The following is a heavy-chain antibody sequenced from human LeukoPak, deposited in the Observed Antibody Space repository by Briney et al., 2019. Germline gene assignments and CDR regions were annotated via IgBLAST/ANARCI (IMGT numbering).Heavy chain of an antibody. D-gene: IGHD3-3*01. CDR1: GYPISSGYY. CDR3: ARPYYDFWSGFDWQNYYYMDV. CDR2: IYHSGST. V-gene: IGHV4-38-2*02. J-gene: IGHJ6*03. Sequence: SETLSLTCTVSGYPISSGYYWGWIRQPPGKGLEWIGSIYHSGSTYYNPSLKSRVTISVDTSKNQFSLKLSSVTAADTAVYYCARPYYDFWSGFDWQNYYYMDVWGKGTTVTVSS.